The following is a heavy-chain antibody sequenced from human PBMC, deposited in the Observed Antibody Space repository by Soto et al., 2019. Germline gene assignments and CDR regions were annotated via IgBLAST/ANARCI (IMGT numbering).Heavy chain of an antibody. J-gene: IGHJ5*02. V-gene: IGHV3-21*01. CDR2: ISSSSSYI. Sequence: EVQLVESGGGLVKPGGSLRLSCAASGFTFSSYSMNWVRQAPGKGLEWVSSISSSSSYIYYADSVKGRFTISRDNAKTSLYLEMNSLRAEDTAVYYCARSVTIFGGQSWGQGTLVTVSS. CDR3: ARSVTIFGGQS. CDR1: GFTFSSYS. D-gene: IGHD3-3*01.